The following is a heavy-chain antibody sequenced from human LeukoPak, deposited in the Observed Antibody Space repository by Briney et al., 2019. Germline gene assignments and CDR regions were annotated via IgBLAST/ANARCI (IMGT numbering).Heavy chain of an antibody. CDR2: IWYDGSNK. CDR3: AREEDSSSAIDY. J-gene: IGHJ4*02. Sequence: GGSLRLSCAASGFSFSAYGMHWVRQAPGKGLEGVAVIWYDGSNKYYADSVKGRFTISRDNSKNTLYLQMNSLRAEDTAVYYCAREEDSSSAIDYWGQGTLVTVSS. D-gene: IGHD6-6*01. V-gene: IGHV3-33*01. CDR1: GFSFSAYG.